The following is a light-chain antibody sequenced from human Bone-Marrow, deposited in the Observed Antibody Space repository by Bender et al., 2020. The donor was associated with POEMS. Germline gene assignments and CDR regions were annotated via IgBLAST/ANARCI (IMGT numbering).Light chain of an antibody. CDR3: ATWDDSGLGL. V-gene: IGLV1-47*01. CDR1: DSNFGGNN. CDR2: NNY. J-gene: IGLJ2*01. Sequence: QSVLTQPPSASGTPGQSVIISCSGTDSNFGGNNVNWYQQLPGAAPKLLIYNNYQRPSGVPDRFSASKSGASASLAISGLRSEDESIFYCATWDDSGLGLFGGGTKVTVL.